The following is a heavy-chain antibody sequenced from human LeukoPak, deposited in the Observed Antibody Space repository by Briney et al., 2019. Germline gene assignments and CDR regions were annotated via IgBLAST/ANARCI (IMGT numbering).Heavy chain of an antibody. CDR1: TSNFNYYY. Sequence: GGSLRLSCAASTSNFNYYYMNWIRQAPGKGLEWLSYITENGKTIFYADSVRGRFTMSRDNARKSLFLQMNSLRAEDTAVYYCARSGGVITVAPFDCWGQGSLVTVSS. V-gene: IGHV3-11*01. CDR3: ARSGGVITVAPFDC. D-gene: IGHD2-8*02. CDR2: ITENGKTI. J-gene: IGHJ4*02.